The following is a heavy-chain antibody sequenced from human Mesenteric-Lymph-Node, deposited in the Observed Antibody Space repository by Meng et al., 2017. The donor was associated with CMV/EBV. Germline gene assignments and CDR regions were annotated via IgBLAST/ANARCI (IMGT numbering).Heavy chain of an antibody. D-gene: IGHD1-14*01. V-gene: IGHV4-30-4*08. Sequence: LRLSCTVSGGSISSGDYYWSWIRQPPGTGLEWIGYIYYSGSTYYNPSLKSRVTISVDTSKNQFSLKLSSVTAADTAVYYCARLGTRAYYYYGMDVWGQGTTVTVSS. CDR1: GGSISSGDYY. CDR2: IYYSGST. CDR3: ARLGTRAYYYYGMDV. J-gene: IGHJ6*02.